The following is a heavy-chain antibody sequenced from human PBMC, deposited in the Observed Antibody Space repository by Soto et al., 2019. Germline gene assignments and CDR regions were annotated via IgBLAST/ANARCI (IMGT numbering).Heavy chain of an antibody. J-gene: IGHJ4*02. V-gene: IGHV1-69*06. D-gene: IGHD4-17*01. Sequence: QVQLVQSGAEVKRPGSSVKVSCKASGGTFSNYAINWVRQAPGQGLEWMGGIIPIFGTPNYAQKFQGRVTITADRSTSTAYIELSNLRSEDTAVYFCARDPDYGGNSGLGLVDYWGQGTLVTVSS. CDR1: GGTFSNYA. CDR3: ARDPDYGGNSGLGLVDY. CDR2: IIPIFGTP.